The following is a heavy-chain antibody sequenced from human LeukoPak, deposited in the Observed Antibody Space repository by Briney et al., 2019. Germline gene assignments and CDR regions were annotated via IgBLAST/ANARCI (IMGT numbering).Heavy chain of an antibody. V-gene: IGHV1-46*01. CDR2: INPSGGST. Sequence: ASVKVSCKASGYTFTSYYMHWVRQAPGQGLEWMGIINPSGGSTSYAQKFQGRVTMTRDTSTSTVYMELSSLRSEDTAVYYCARDKRYCSSTSCYWFDPWGQGTLVTVSS. CDR1: GYTFTSYY. CDR3: ARDKRYCSSTSCYWFDP. D-gene: IGHD2-2*01. J-gene: IGHJ5*02.